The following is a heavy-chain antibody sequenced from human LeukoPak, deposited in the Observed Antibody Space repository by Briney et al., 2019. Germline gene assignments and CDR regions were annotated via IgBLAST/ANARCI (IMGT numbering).Heavy chain of an antibody. V-gene: IGHV3-23*01. CDR3: AKAMFVGYCSSTSCYHRDYYYYYGMDV. J-gene: IGHJ6*02. Sequence: PGGSLRLSCAASGFTFSSYAMSWVRQAPGKGLEWVSAISGSGGSTYYADSVKGRFTISGDNSKNTLYLQMNSLRAEDTAVYYCAKAMFVGYCSSTSCYHRDYYYYYGMDVWGQGTTVTVSS. CDR2: ISGSGGST. CDR1: GFTFSSYA. D-gene: IGHD2-2*03.